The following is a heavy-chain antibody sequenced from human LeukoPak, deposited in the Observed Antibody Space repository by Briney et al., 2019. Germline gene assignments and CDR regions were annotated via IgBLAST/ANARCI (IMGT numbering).Heavy chain of an antibody. CDR3: ARGLLWFGELSPPGY. CDR2: INAGNGNT. D-gene: IGHD3-10*01. V-gene: IGHV1-3*01. J-gene: IGHJ4*02. CDR1: GYTFTNYA. Sequence: ASVKVSCKASGYTFTNYAIHWVRQAPGQGLEWMGWINAGNGNTGYSQKLQDRVTITRDTSANTVYMELSSLRSEDTAVYFCARGLLWFGELSPPGYWGQGTLVTVSS.